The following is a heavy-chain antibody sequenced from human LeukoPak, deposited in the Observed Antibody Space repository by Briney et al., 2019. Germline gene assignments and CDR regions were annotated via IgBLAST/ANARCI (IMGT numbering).Heavy chain of an antibody. CDR3: AKQAEEQWLLIDY. CDR1: GYTFTGYY. D-gene: IGHD6-19*01. CDR2: INPNRGGT. V-gene: IGHV1-2*02. J-gene: IGHJ4*02. Sequence: ASVTVSCKASGYTFTGYYMHWVRQAPGQGLEGMGWINPNRGGTNYAHKFQGSDTMTRDTSISPAHMELSGLISDDTTVYYCAKQAEEQWLLIDYWGQGTLVTVSS.